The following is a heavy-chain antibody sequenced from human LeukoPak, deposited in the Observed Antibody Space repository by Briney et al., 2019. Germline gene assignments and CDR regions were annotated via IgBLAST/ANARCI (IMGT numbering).Heavy chain of an antibody. Sequence: GGSLRLSCAASRFTFSSYWMSWVRQAPGKGLEWVTNIQQDGSEKYYVDSVKGRFTISRDNAKNSLYLQMNSLRAEDTAVYYCARDARVVLDYWGQGTLVTVSS. V-gene: IGHV3-7*01. J-gene: IGHJ4*02. CDR1: RFTFSSYW. CDR3: ARDARVVLDY. CDR2: IQQDGSEK. D-gene: IGHD2-2*01.